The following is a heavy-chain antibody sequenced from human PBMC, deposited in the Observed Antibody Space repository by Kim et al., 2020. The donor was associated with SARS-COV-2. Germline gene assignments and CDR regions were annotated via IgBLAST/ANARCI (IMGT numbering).Heavy chain of an antibody. V-gene: IGHV4-39*01. J-gene: IGHJ5*02. D-gene: IGHD3-10*01. CDR3: ARHFPLYGSGANWFDP. Sequence: SLTSRVTISVDTSKNQFSLKLGSVTAADTAVYYCARHFPLYGSGANWFDPWGQGTLVTVSS.